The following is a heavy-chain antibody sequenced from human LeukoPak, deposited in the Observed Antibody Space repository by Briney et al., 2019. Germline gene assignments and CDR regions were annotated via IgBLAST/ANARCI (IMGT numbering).Heavy chain of an antibody. Sequence: PGGSLRLSCAASGFTFDDYAMHWVRQAPGKGLEWVSGISWNSGSIGYADSVKGRFTISRDNAKNSLYLQMNSLRAEDTALYYCAKDKEQLVTSYGMDVWGQGTTVTVSS. CDR1: GFTFDDYA. D-gene: IGHD6-13*01. CDR3: AKDKEQLVTSYGMDV. J-gene: IGHJ6*02. V-gene: IGHV3-9*01. CDR2: ISWNSGSI.